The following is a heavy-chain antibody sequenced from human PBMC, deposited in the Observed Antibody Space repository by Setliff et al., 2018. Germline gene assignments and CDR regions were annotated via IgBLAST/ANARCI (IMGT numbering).Heavy chain of an antibody. J-gene: IGHJ6*03. CDR2: TIPVFGTT. Sequence: ASVKVSCKASGGTFSSYGISWVRQAPGQGLEWMGGTIPVFGTTDYAQKFQGRVTIMTDESTSTAYMELSSLTSEDTAVYYCAREDGPNYYYYYMDIWGKGTTVTVSS. V-gene: IGHV1-69*05. CDR3: AREDGPNYYYYYMDI. D-gene: IGHD2-8*01. CDR1: GGTFSSYG.